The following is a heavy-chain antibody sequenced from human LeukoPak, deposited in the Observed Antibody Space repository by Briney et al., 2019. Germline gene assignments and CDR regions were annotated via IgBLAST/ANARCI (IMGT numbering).Heavy chain of an antibody. CDR2: MNPNSGGT. Sequence: ASVKVSCKASGYTFTGYYMHWVRQAPGQGLEWMGWMNPNSGGTNFAQKFQGRVTMTRDTSISTAYIEVSRLRSDDTAVYYCARVVATQNWFDPWGQGTLGTVSS. D-gene: IGHD5-12*01. V-gene: IGHV1-2*02. CDR3: ARVVATQNWFDP. J-gene: IGHJ5*02. CDR1: GYTFTGYY.